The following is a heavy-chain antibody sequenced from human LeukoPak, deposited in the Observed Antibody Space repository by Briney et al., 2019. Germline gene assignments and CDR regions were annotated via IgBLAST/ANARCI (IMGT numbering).Heavy chain of an antibody. CDR2: ISGSGDRT. J-gene: IGHJ4*02. Sequence: QAGGSLRLSCAASGFTFSSYAMSWVRQAPGKGLVWLSAISGSGDRTYYVDSVKGRFTISRDNSKNTLYLQMNSLRAEDTAVYYCAKDKVPSGFRPFGDSDYWGQGTLVTVSS. CDR3: AKDKVPSGFRPFGDSDY. D-gene: IGHD3-10*01. CDR1: GFTFSSYA. V-gene: IGHV3-23*01.